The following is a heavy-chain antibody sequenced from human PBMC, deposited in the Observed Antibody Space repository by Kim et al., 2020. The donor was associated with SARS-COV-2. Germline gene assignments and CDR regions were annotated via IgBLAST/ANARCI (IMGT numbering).Heavy chain of an antibody. D-gene: IGHD2-15*01. CDR3: ARWSLYCSGGSCYASYYYGMDV. Sequence: ASVKVSCKASGYTFTSYGISWVRQAPGQGLEWMGWISAYNGNTNYAQKLQGRVTMTTDTSTSTAYMELRSLRSDDTAVYYCARWSLYCSGGSCYASYYYGMDVWGQGTTVTVSS. V-gene: IGHV1-18*01. J-gene: IGHJ6*02. CDR2: ISAYNGNT. CDR1: GYTFTSYG.